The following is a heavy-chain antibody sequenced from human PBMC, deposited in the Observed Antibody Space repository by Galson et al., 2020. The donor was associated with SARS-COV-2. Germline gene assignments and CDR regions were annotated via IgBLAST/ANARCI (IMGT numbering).Heavy chain of an antibody. V-gene: IGHV4-59*01. CDR3: ARWGLFPQQLWD. J-gene: IGHJ4*02. CDR2: ISYDERT. CDR1: GASTSSFY. D-gene: IGHD1-1*01. Sequence: SETLSLTCTVSGASTSSFYWSWIRQPPGKGLEWIGYISYDERTNYNPSLKSRVTISLDTSKNQFSLTLTSVTAADTAVYYCARWGLFPQQLWDWCQGTLVTVSS.